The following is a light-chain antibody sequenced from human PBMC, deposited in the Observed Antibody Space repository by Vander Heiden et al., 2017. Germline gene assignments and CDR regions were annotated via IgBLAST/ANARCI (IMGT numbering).Light chain of an antibody. Sequence: QSVLPQPPSVSGAAGQRVPISSTGTRSNIGAGYVVHWYQQLPRTAPKLLIYENNNRPSGVPDRLSGSKSGSSASLAITGLQAEDEADYYCQSYDSTLSASVFGTGTRVTVL. CDR1: RSNIGAGYV. CDR2: ENN. CDR3: QSYDSTLSASV. J-gene: IGLJ1*01. V-gene: IGLV1-40*01.